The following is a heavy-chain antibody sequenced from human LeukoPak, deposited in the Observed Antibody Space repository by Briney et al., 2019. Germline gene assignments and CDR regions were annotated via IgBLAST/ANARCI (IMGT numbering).Heavy chain of an antibody. V-gene: IGHV1-69*05. CDR1: GGTFSSYA. CDR3: AREVVYSYGCFDY. J-gene: IGHJ4*02. D-gene: IGHD5-18*01. CDR2: IIPIFGTA. Sequence: SVKVSCKASGGTFSSYAISWVRQAPGQGLEWMGGIIPIFGTANYAQKFQGRVTITTDESTSTAYMELSSLRSEDMAVYYCAREVVYSYGCFDYWGQGTLVTVSS.